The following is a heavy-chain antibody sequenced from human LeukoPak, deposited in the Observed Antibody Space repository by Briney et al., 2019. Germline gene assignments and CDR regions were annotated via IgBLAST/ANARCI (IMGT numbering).Heavy chain of an antibody. CDR2: IRSKANSYAT. Sequence: GGSLRLSCAASGFTFSGSAMHWVRQASGKGLEWVGRIRSKANSYATAYAASVKGRFTISRDDSKNTAHLQMNSLKTEDTAVYYRTRRITMVRGVIMNWGQGTLVTVSS. D-gene: IGHD3-10*01. CDR3: TRRITMVRGVIMN. V-gene: IGHV3-73*01. J-gene: IGHJ4*02. CDR1: GFTFSGSA.